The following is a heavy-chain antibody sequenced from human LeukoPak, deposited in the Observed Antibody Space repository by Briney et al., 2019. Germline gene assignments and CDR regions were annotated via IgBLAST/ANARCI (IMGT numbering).Heavy chain of an antibody. V-gene: IGHV3-48*04. D-gene: IGHD1-1*01. CDR3: ARDRYLGAFDI. CDR1: GFTFSSYS. Sequence: GGSLRLSCAASGFTFSSYSMNWVRQAPGKGLEWVSYISSSSSTIYYADSVKGRFTISRDNAKNSLYLQMNSLRAEDTAVYYCARDRYLGAFDIWGQGTMVTVSS. J-gene: IGHJ3*02. CDR2: ISSSSSTI.